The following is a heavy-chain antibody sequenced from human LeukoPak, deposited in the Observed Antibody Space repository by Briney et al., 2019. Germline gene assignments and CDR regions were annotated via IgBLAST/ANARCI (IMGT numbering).Heavy chain of an antibody. Sequence: GGSLRLSCAVSGFSFSNYEANWVCQAPGKGLEWVSYISSSGSTIYYPDSVKGRFTISRDNAKNSLYLQMNRLRAEDTAVYYCAGEQDYYCDYWYFDLWGRGTLVTVSS. D-gene: IGHD3-22*01. V-gene: IGHV3-48*03. J-gene: IGHJ2*01. CDR1: GFSFSNYE. CDR2: ISSSGSTI. CDR3: AGEQDYYCDYWYFDL.